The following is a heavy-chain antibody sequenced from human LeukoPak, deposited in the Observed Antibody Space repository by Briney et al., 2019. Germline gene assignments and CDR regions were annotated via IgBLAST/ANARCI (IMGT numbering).Heavy chain of an antibody. CDR2: IYRGGAGT. Sequence: GESLKISCKGSGYSFTSYWLGWVRQMPGKGLGWMRIIYRGGAGTRYSSYLRGQVTISVDKSISTAYLQWSSLKASDTAMYYCARRPPYNSGYDYVTDYWGQGTLVSVCS. J-gene: IGHJ4*02. CDR1: GYSFTSYW. V-gene: IGHV5-51*01. CDR3: ARRPPYNSGYDYVTDY. D-gene: IGHD5-12*01.